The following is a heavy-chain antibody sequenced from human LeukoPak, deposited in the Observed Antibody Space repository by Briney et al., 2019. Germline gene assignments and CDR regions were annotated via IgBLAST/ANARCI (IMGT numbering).Heavy chain of an antibody. V-gene: IGHV3-74*01. D-gene: IGHD1-14*01. CDR1: GFTFSNYW. Sequence: GGSLRLSCAASGFTFSNYWMHWVRQAPGKGLVWVSRISSDGSSTTYADSVKGRFTISRDNAKNTLYLQMNSLRAEDTAVYFCARRYRSSSDYWGQGTLVAVSS. J-gene: IGHJ4*02. CDR2: ISSDGSST. CDR3: ARRYRSSSDY.